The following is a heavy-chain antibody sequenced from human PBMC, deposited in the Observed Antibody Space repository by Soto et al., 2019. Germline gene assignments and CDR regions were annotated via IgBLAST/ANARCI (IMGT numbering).Heavy chain of an antibody. CDR1: GFTFSSYS. J-gene: IGHJ5*02. V-gene: IGHV3-21*01. Sequence: GGSLRLSCAASGFTFSSYSMNWVRQAPGKGLEWVSSISSSISYIYYADSVKGRFTISRDNAKNSLYLQMNSLRAEDTAVYYCAREHFSSTSCYTGNWFDPWGQGTLVTVSS. CDR3: AREHFSSTSCYTGNWFDP. D-gene: IGHD2-2*02. CDR2: ISSSISYI.